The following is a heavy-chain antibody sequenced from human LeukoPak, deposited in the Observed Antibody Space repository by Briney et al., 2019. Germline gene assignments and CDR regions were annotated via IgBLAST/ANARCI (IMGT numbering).Heavy chain of an antibody. CDR2: IRYDGSNK. Sequence: QPGGSLRLSCAASGFTFSSYGMHWVRQAPGKGPEWVAFIRYDGSNKYYADSVKGRFTISRDNSKNTLYLQMNSLRAEDTAVYYCAKECTNGVCLHYWGQGTLVTVSS. V-gene: IGHV3-30*02. CDR1: GFTFSSYG. J-gene: IGHJ4*02. CDR3: AKECTNGVCLHY. D-gene: IGHD2-8*01.